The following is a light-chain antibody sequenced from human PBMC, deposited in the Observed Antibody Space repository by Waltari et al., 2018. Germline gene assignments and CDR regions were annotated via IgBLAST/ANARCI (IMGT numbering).Light chain of an antibody. CDR3: SSYSSGTTYLI. V-gene: IGLV2-14*01. J-gene: IGLJ2*01. CDR1: SSDVGGHNY. Sequence: QSALTQPASVSGSPGQSITISCTGTSSDVGGHNYVSWYQVHPGKAPQLSMSEVGYRPSGVSNRFSASKSGNTASLTISGLQAEDEADYYCSSYSSGTTYLIFGGGTKLTVL. CDR2: EVG.